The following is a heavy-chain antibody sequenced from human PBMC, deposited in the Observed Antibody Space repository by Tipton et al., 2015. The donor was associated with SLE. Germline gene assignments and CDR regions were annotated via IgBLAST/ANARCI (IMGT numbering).Heavy chain of an antibody. CDR3: ARSQYGSSWHRLGEGWFDP. V-gene: IGHV4-4*02. J-gene: IGHJ5*02. D-gene: IGHD1-26*01. Sequence: TLSLTCAVSGGSISSNKWWNWVRQPPGKGLEWIGEINHSGSTNYNPSLKSRVTISVDTSKNQFSLKLSSVTAADTAVYYCARSQYGSSWHRLGEGWFDPWGQGTLVTVSS. CDR2: INHSGST. CDR1: GGSISSNKW.